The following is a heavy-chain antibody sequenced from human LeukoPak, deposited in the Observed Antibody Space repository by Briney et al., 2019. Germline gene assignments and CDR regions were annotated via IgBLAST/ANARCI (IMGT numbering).Heavy chain of an antibody. CDR2: IYYSGST. CDR3: ARVHGSAIFGHERWFDY. J-gene: IGHJ4*02. Sequence: PSETLSLTCTVSGDSIGNYYWNWIRQHPGKGLEWIGYIYYSGSTYYNPSLKSRVTISVDTSKNQFSLKLSSVTAADTAVYYCARVHGSAIFGHERWFDYWGQGTLVTVSS. V-gene: IGHV4-31*03. D-gene: IGHD3-3*01. CDR1: GDSIGNYY.